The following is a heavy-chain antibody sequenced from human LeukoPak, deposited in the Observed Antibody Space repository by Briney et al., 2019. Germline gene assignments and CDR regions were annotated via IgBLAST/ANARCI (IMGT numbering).Heavy chain of an antibody. Sequence: GGSLRLSCAASGFTLSSYAMSWVRQGPGKGLEWVSAISVSGNTYHADSVKGRFTISRDNSKNTLYLQMNSLRADDTAVYYCARRAGAYSHPYDYWGQGTLVTVSS. D-gene: IGHD4/OR15-4a*01. CDR1: GFTLSSYA. CDR3: ARRAGAYSHPYDY. J-gene: IGHJ4*02. V-gene: IGHV3-23*01. CDR2: ISVSGNT.